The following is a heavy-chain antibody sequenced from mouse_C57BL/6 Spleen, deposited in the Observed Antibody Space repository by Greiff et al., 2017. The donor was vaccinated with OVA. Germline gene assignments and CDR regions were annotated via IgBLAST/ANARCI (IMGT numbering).Heavy chain of an antibody. CDR1: GFSLTSYG. V-gene: IGHV2-6-1*01. CDR2: IWSDGST. Sequence: VQGVESGPGLVAPSQSLSITCTVSGFSLTSYGVHWVRQPPGKGLEWLVVIWSDGSTTYNSALKSRLSISKDNSKSQVFLKMNSLQTDDTAMYYCARHLGGNYYAMDYWGQGTAVTVSS. CDR3: ARHLGGNYYAMDY. D-gene: IGHD2-1*01. J-gene: IGHJ4*01.